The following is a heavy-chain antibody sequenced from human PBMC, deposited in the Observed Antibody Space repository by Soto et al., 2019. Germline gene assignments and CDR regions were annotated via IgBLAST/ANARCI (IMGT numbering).Heavy chain of an antibody. Sequence: QVRLVESGGGVVQPGRSLRLSCAASGFPFSSYAMHWVRQAPGKGLEWVAVISYDGSNKYYADSVKGRFTISRDNSKNTWYLQMSSLRAEDTAVYNCARDGITFGGVIGIDYWGQGSLVTVSS. CDR2: ISYDGSNK. J-gene: IGHJ4*02. CDR1: GFPFSSYA. V-gene: IGHV3-30-3*01. CDR3: ARDGITFGGVIGIDY. D-gene: IGHD3-16*02.